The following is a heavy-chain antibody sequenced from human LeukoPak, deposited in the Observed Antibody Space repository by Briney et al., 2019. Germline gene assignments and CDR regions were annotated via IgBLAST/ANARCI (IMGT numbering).Heavy chain of an antibody. CDR1: GFTFSSYG. CDR2: IWYDGSNK. V-gene: IGHV3-33*06. Sequence: GGSLRLSCAASGFTFSSYGMHWVRQAPGKGLEWVAVIWYDGSNKYYADSVKGRFTISRDNSKSTLYLQMNSLRAEDTAVYYCAKVEGSPPYYYYMDVWGKGTTVTVSS. J-gene: IGHJ6*03. D-gene: IGHD1-1*01. CDR3: AKVEGSPPYYYYMDV.